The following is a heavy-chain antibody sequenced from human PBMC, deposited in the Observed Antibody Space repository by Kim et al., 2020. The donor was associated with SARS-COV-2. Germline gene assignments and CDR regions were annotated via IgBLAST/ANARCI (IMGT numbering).Heavy chain of an antibody. V-gene: IGHV3-11*06. CDR3: AVHRAYDGSGSYDY. D-gene: IGHD3-10*01. J-gene: IGHJ4*02. Sequence: YAESGKGRFTNHRDNAKNPLYLQMNSLRAADTAVYYCAVHRAYDGSGSYDYWGQGTLVTVSS.